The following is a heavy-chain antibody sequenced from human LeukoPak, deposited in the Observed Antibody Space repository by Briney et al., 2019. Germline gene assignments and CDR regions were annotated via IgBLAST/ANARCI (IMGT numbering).Heavy chain of an antibody. Sequence: GRSLRLSCAASGFTFTSYAMHWVRQATGKGLEWVAVISYDGSNKYYGDSVKGRFTISRDNSKYTLYLQMNSLRAEDTAVYYCARECGIGGPIVVVPAAMDYWGQGTLVTVSS. CDR1: GFTFTSYA. CDR3: ARECGIGGPIVVVPAAMDY. J-gene: IGHJ4*02. D-gene: IGHD2-2*01. V-gene: IGHV3-30*01. CDR2: ISYDGSNK.